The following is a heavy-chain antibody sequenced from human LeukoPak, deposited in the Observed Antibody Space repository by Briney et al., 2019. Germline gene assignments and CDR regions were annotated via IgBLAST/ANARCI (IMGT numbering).Heavy chain of an antibody. CDR2: INYSGST. CDR1: GGSISSGDYY. CDR3: ASTNCSSARCYGANWFDP. Sequence: PSQTLSLTCTVSGGSISSGDYYWRWLRQPPGKGREWSGYINYSGSTFHYNPSLKSRVTISVDTSKNQFSLRLNSVTVADSAVYYCASTNCSSARCYGANWFDPWGQGTLVTVSS. J-gene: IGHJ5*02. D-gene: IGHD2-2*01. V-gene: IGHV4-30-4*01.